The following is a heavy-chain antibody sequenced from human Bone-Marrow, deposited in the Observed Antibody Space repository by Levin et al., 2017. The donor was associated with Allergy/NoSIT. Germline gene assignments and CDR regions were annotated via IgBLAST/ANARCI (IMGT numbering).Heavy chain of an antibody. D-gene: IGHD4-11*01. V-gene: IGHV3-30-3*01. CDR1: GFTFSSYA. J-gene: IGHJ6*02. CDR3: ARGQLGIDINTVTGYYYYGMDV. Sequence: PGESLKISCAASGFTFSSYAMHWVRQAPGKGLEWVAVISYDGSNKYYADSVKGRFTISRDNSKNTLYLQMNSLRAEDTAVYYCARGQLGIDINTVTGYYYYGMDVWGQGTTVTVSS. CDR2: ISYDGSNK.